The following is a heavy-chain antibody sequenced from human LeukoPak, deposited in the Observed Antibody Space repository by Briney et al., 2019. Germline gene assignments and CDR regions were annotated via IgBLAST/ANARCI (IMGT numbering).Heavy chain of an antibody. CDR2: TYYRSKWYS. Sequence: SQTLSPTCVISGDSVSSNSAAWNWIRQSPSRGLEWLGRTYYRSKWYSNYAVSVKSRITINPNTSKNQFSLQLNSVTPEDTAVYYCARSYGGRYIGLYYYYDMDVWGQGTTVTVSS. CDR3: ARSYGGRYIGLYYYYDMDV. J-gene: IGHJ6*02. D-gene: IGHD1-26*01. V-gene: IGHV6-1*01. CDR1: GDSVSSNSAA.